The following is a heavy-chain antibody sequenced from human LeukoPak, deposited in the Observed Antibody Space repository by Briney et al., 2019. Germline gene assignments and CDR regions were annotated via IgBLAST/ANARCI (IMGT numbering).Heavy chain of an antibody. CDR1: GGSINSGDYF. D-gene: IGHD5/OR15-5a*01. CDR3: ARDVSVFRY. V-gene: IGHV4-30-4*02. J-gene: IGHJ4*02. Sequence: SETLSLTCAVSGGSINSGDYFWSWIRQTPGKGLEWIGYIYYTGSTSYNPSLKSRVTLAIDMSRNHFSLKLTSVTAADTAVYYCARDVSVFRYWGQGTLVTVSS. CDR2: IYYTGST.